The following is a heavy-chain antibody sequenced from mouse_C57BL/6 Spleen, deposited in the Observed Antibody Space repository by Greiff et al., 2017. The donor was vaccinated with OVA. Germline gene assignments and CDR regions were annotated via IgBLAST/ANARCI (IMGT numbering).Heavy chain of an antibody. J-gene: IGHJ3*01. CDR1: GYTLTDYE. CDR2: IDPETGGA. D-gene: IGHD6-1*01. CDR3: TEASTFAY. Sequence: VQLQQSGAELVRPGASVTLSCTASGYTLTDYEMHWVKQTPGHGLEWIGVIDPETGGAAYTELFTGKAILTADKSASTAYMELRTLASEDSAVYYCTEASTFAYWGQGTLVTVSA. V-gene: IGHV1-15*01.